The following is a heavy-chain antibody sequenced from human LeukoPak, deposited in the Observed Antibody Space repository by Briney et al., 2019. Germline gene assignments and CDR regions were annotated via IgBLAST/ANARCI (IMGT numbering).Heavy chain of an antibody. CDR1: GIIFSSYG. J-gene: IGHJ6*02. CDR2: IWYGGSEK. V-gene: IGHV3-33*01. CDR3: AAEMEV. Sequence: PGRSLRLSCEASGIIFSSYGIHWVRQAPGKGLEWVAAIWYGGSEKFYTDSVKSRFAISRDNSKNTVDLQMNSLRVEDTAVYYCAAEMEVWGQGTTVTVSS.